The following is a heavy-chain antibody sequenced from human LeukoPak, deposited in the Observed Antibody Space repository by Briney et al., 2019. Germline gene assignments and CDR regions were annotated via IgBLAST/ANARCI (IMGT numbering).Heavy chain of an antibody. Sequence: TLSLTCTVSGGSISSGDYYWSWIRQPPGKALEWLARIDWDDDKYYSTSLKTRLTISKDTSKNQVVLTMTNMDPVDTATYYCARIVGATDFDYWGQGTLVTVSS. CDR2: IDWDDDK. CDR1: GGSISSGDYY. D-gene: IGHD1-26*01. J-gene: IGHJ4*02. V-gene: IGHV2-70*11. CDR3: ARIVGATDFDY.